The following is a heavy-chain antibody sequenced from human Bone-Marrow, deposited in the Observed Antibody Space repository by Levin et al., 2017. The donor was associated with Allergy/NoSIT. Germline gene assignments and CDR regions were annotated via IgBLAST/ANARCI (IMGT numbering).Heavy chain of an antibody. CDR2: IWYDGTNK. J-gene: IGHJ5*01. D-gene: IGHD1-7*01. V-gene: IGHV3-33*01. Sequence: SCAASGFRFRDHGMHWVRQAPGKGLEWVGIIWYDGTNKYYADSVKGRFTISRDNSKNTLYLQLNSLRAEDTAMYYCARALDPSELLDSWGQGTLVTVAS. CDR1: GFRFRDHG. CDR3: ARALDPSELLDS.